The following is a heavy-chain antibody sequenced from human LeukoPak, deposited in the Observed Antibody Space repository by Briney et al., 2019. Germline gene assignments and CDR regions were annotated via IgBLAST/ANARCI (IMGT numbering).Heavy chain of an antibody. V-gene: IGHV3-7*03. CDR1: GFTFSRSW. CDR2: IKQDGSEI. Sequence: PGGSLRLSCAASGFTFSRSWRSWVRQAPGRGREGVANIKQDGSEIYYAVSVKGRFSISRENAKSSLYLQANSLRAEDTAVYYCAREGYRDTSVDYWGQGTLVTVSS. CDR3: AREGYRDTSVDY. J-gene: IGHJ4*02. D-gene: IGHD5-18*01.